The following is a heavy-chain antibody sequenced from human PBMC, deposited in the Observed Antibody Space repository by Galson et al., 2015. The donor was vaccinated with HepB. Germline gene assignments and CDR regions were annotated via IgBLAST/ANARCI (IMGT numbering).Heavy chain of an antibody. Sequence: SVKVSCKASGYTFTGYYIHWVRQAPGQGLEWMGWINPNSGGTNYAQKFQGRVTMTRDTSISTAYMELSRLRSDDTAVYYCARGGDYYGSGSYYPGYWGQGTLVTVSS. CDR3: ARGGDYYGSGSYYPGY. CDR2: INPNSGGT. J-gene: IGHJ4*02. V-gene: IGHV1-2*02. CDR1: GYTFTGYY. D-gene: IGHD3-10*01.